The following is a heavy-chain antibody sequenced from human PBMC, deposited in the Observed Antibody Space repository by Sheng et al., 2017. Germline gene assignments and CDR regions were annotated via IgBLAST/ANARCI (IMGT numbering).Heavy chain of an antibody. J-gene: IGHJ3*02. CDR2: INPSGGST. CDR1: GYTFTSYY. Sequence: QVQLVQSGAEVKKSGASVKLSCKASGYTFTSYYMHWVRQVPGQGLEWMGIINPSGGSTSYAQKFQGRVTMTRDTSTSTVYMELSSLRSEDTAVYYCARDLNGDDAFDIWGQGTMVTVSS. V-gene: IGHV1-46*01. CDR3: ARDLNGDDAFDI.